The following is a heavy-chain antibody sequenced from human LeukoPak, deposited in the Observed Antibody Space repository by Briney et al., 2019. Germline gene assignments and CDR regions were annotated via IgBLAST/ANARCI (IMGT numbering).Heavy chain of an antibody. Sequence: ASVKVSCKASGYTFTNYDINWVRQAAGQGLEWMGWMNPNSGGTDYVQKFQGRVTMTRDTSISTAYMELSSLTYEDTAVYYCTRSGFGAGVHFDFWGQGTPVTVSS. CDR1: GYTFTNYD. CDR2: MNPNSGGT. J-gene: IGHJ4*02. V-gene: IGHV1-8*01. CDR3: TRSGFGAGVHFDF. D-gene: IGHD3-3*01.